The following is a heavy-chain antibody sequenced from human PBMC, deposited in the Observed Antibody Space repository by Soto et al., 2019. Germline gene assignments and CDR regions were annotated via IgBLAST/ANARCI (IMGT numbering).Heavy chain of an antibody. CDR1: GGSISSGGYS. CDR2: IYHSGST. CDR3: ARGDYDFWSGYGHGAPHAFDI. Sequence: QLQLQESGSGLVKPSQTLSLTCAVSGGSISSGGYSWSWIRQPPGKGLEWIGYIYHSGSTYYNPSLKSRVTISVDRSKNQFSLKLSSVTAADTAVYYCARGDYDFWSGYGHGAPHAFDIWGQGTMVTVSS. V-gene: IGHV4-30-2*01. J-gene: IGHJ3*02. D-gene: IGHD3-3*01.